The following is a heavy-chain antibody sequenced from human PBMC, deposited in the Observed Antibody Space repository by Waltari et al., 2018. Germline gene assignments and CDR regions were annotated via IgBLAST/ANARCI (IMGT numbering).Heavy chain of an antibody. Sequence: QVQLVQSGSELKKPGASVKVSCKSSGYTFTSYALSWVRQAPGQGLEWMAWINTNTGNPTYAQGFTGRFVFSLDTSGSTASLQISSLKAEDTAVYYCASEHSRGMDVWGQGTTVIVSS. CDR1: GYTFTSYA. CDR2: INTNTGNP. V-gene: IGHV7-4-1*02. CDR3: ASEHSRGMDV. J-gene: IGHJ6*02.